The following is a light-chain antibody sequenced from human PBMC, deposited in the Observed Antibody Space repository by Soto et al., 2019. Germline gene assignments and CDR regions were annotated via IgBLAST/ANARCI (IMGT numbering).Light chain of an antibody. CDR3: QSWDSSTVV. V-gene: IGLV3-1*01. J-gene: IGLJ2*01. CDR1: KLGDKY. CDR2: QDS. Sequence: SYELTQPPSVSVSPGQTASITCSGEKLGDKYACWYQQKQGQSPVLVIYQDSKRPSGIPERFSGSNSGNTATLTISGTQAIDAADYYCQSWDSSTVVFGGGTKLTGL.